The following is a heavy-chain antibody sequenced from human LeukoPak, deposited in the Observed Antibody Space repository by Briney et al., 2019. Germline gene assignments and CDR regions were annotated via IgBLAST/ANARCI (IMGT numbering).Heavy chain of an antibody. CDR1: AFTFSSYW. CDR3: ARGALYMYYFDY. CDR2: IKGDGSSI. D-gene: IGHD3-10*01. J-gene: IGHJ4*02. V-gene: IGHV3-74*01. Sequence: QPGGSLRLSCAASAFTFSSYWMHWVRQAPGRGLEWVSRIKGDGSSINYADSVEGRFTISRDNAKNTVYLQMNSLRVEDTAVYYCARGALYMYYFDYWGQGTLVTVSS.